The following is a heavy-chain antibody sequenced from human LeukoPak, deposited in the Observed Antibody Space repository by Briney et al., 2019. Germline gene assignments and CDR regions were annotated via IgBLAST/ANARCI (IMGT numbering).Heavy chain of an antibody. Sequence: PGGSLRLSCAASGFTFSSYSTNWVRQAPGKGLEWVSSISNSSSYIYYADSVKGRFTISRDNAKNSLYLQMNSLRAEDTAVYYCARDMEWLLSPHYYYYMDVWGKGTTVTVSS. D-gene: IGHD3-3*01. CDR3: ARDMEWLLSPHYYYYMDV. CDR1: GFTFSSYS. CDR2: ISNSSSYI. J-gene: IGHJ6*03. V-gene: IGHV3-21*01.